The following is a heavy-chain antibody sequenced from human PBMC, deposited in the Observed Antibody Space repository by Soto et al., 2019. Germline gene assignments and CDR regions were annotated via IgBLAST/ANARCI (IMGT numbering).Heavy chain of an antibody. V-gene: IGHV3-23*01. CDR1: GFTFSSYA. CDR3: ALNLAAAGNQPSGDY. J-gene: IGHJ4*02. CDR2: ISGSGGST. D-gene: IGHD6-13*01. Sequence: GGSLRLSCAASGFTFSSYAMGWVRQAPGKGLEWVSAISGSGGSTYYADSVKGRFTISRDNSKNTLYLQMNSLRAEDTAVYYCALNLAAAGNQPSGDYWGQGTLVTVSS.